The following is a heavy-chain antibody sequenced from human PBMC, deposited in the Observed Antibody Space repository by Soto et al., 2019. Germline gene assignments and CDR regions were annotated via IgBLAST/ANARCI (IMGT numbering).Heavy chain of an antibody. V-gene: IGHV4-61*08. Sequence: SETLSLTCTVSGGSISSGGYYWSWIRQHPGKGLEWIGYIYYSGSTYYNPSLKSRVTISVDTSKNQFSLKLSSVTAADTAVYYCAREKDLSGWYAFDYWGQGTLVTVSS. CDR2: IYYSGST. J-gene: IGHJ4*02. D-gene: IGHD6-19*01. CDR1: GGSISSGGYY. CDR3: AREKDLSGWYAFDY.